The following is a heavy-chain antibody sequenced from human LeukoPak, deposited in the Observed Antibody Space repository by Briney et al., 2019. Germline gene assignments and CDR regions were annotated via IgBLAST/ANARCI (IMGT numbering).Heavy chain of an antibody. V-gene: IGHV3-48*03. CDR1: GFTFSSYE. Sequence: GGSLRLSCAASGFTFSSYEMNWVRQAPGKGLEWVSYISSSGSTIYYADSVKGRFTISRDNAKNSLYLQMNSLRAEDTAVYYCAREYSSSSYYYGMDVWGQGTTVTVSS. CDR3: AREYSSSSYYYGMDV. CDR2: ISSSGSTI. D-gene: IGHD6-6*01. J-gene: IGHJ6*02.